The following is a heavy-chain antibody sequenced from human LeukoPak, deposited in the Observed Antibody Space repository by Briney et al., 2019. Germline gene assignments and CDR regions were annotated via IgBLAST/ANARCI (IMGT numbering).Heavy chain of an antibody. CDR3: ASTYCSGGSCYGRLVDY. V-gene: IGHV1-69*04. D-gene: IGHD2-15*01. Sequence: ASVKVSCKASGGTFSSYAISWVRQAPGQGLEWMGRIIPIFGIANYAQKFQGRVTITADKSTSTAYMELSSLRSEDTVVYYCASTYCSGGSCYGRLVDYWGQGTLVTVSS. J-gene: IGHJ4*02. CDR2: IIPIFGIA. CDR1: GGTFSSYA.